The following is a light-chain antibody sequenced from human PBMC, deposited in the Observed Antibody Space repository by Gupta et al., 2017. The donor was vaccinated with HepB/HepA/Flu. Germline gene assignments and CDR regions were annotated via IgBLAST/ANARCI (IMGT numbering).Light chain of an antibody. CDR3: QAWDSSTVVV. Sequence: SYELTQPPSVSVSPGQTASITCSGDKLGDKYACWYQQKPGQSPVLVIYQDSKRPSGIPERFSGSNSGKTDTLTISGTQAMDEADDYCQAWDSSTVVVFGGGTKLTVL. J-gene: IGLJ2*01. V-gene: IGLV3-1*01. CDR1: KLGDKY. CDR2: QDS.